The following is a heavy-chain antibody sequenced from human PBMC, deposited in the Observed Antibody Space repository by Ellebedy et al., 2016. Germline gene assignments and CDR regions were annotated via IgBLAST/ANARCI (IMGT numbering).Heavy chain of an antibody. J-gene: IGHJ3*02. CDR3: ASPTLYGDYHAFDI. V-gene: IGHV3-30*03. CDR1: GFTFSSYG. CDR2: ISYDGSNK. Sequence: GGSLRLXXAASGFTFSSYGMHWVRQAPGKGLEWVAVISYDGSNKYYADSVKGRFTISRDNSKNTLYLQMNSLRAEDTAVYYCASPTLYGDYHAFDIWGQGTMVTVSS. D-gene: IGHD4-17*01.